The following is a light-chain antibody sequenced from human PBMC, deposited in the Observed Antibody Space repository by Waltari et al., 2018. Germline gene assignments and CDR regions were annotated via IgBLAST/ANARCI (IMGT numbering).Light chain of an antibody. J-gene: IGLJ7*01. CDR1: SGINVGTYR. Sequence: QPSSLSATPGASASLTCTLRSGINVGTYRIYWYQQKPGSPPQYLLRYKSDSDKQQGSGVPSRFSGSKDVSANAGILLISGLQSEDEADYYCMIWHGSAAVFGGGTQLTVL. V-gene: IGLV5-45*03. CDR3: MIWHGSAAV. CDR2: YKSDSDK.